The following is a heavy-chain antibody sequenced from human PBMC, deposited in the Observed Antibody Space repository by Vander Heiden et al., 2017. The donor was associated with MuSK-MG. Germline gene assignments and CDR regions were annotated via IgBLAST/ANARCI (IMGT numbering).Heavy chain of an antibody. J-gene: IGHJ3*02. CDR1: GFTFNQYA. CDR2: ISASSGST. D-gene: IGHD5-12*01. Sequence: EVQLLEYGGGLVQPGGSLSPSWADSGFTFNQYAMIWVRQSPGKGLELVSSISASSGSTNYASSVKGRFTISRDNSKNTLYLQMNSLRAEDTAVYFCARYILRSEEAFHIWGQGTTVTVSS. V-gene: IGHV3-23*01. CDR3: ARYILRSEEAFHI.